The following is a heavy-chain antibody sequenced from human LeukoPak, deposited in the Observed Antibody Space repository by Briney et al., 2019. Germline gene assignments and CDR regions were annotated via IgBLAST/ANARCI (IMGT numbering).Heavy chain of an antibody. CDR2: IWEDGSNI. Sequence: GWSLRLSCAASGFTLSTYGMHWVRQAPGKGLECVAGIWEDGSNIYYADSVKGRFIISRDNSKNTLYLQMNSLRAEDTAVYYCARAGYNSGWYEYWGQGTLVTVSS. V-gene: IGHV3-33*01. CDR3: ARAGYNSGWYEY. CDR1: GFTLSTYG. D-gene: IGHD6-19*01. J-gene: IGHJ4*02.